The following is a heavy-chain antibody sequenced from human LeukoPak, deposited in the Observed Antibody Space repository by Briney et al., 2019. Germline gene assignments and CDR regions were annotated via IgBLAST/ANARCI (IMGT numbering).Heavy chain of an antibody. Sequence: SQTLSLTCAISGDSVSSDTTAWNWIRQSPSRGLEWLGRAYYTSKWITNYAVSVRSRITVNPNTSNNQFSLQLNSVTPEDTAVYYCAREGGYCTNGVCYRDAFDIWGQGTMVTVSS. CDR1: GDSVSSDTTA. CDR2: AYYTSKWIT. V-gene: IGHV6-1*01. CDR3: AREGGYCTNGVCYRDAFDI. D-gene: IGHD2-8*01. J-gene: IGHJ3*02.